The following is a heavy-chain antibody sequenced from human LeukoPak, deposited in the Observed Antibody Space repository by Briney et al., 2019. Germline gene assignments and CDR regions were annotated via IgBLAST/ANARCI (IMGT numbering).Heavy chain of an antibody. D-gene: IGHD1-7*01. V-gene: IGHV3-21*01. CDR1: GFTFSSYS. CDR2: ISSSSSYK. J-gene: IGHJ4*02. Sequence: PGGSLRLSCAASGFTFSSYSMNWVRQAPGKGLEWVSFISSSSSYKYYADSVKGRFTISRDNAKNSLYLQMNSLRAEDTAVYYCARAESEGTTPFDYWGQGTLVTVSS. CDR3: ARAESEGTTPFDY.